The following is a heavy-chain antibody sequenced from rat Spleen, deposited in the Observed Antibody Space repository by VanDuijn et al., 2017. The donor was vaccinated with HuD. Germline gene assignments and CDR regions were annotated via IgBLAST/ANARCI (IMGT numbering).Heavy chain of an antibody. D-gene: IGHD1-7*01. V-gene: IGHV5-7*01. CDR3: ARDQGYYGYPPGDY. J-gene: IGHJ2*01. CDR2: ISSGGSNT. Sequence: EVQLVESGGGLVQPGRSLKLSCVASGFTFSSFTMAWVRQAPKKGLEWVATISSGGSNTYYPDSVKGRFTISRDNAKSTLYLQMDSLRSEDTATYYCARDQGYYGYPPGDYWGQGVMVTVSS. CDR1: GFTFSSFT.